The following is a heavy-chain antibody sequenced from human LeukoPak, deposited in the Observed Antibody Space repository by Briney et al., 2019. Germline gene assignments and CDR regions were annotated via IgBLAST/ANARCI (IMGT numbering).Heavy chain of an antibody. CDR2: INPNNGGT. J-gene: IGHJ4*02. CDR1: AYTFTGYF. D-gene: IGHD5/OR15-5a*01. V-gene: IGHV1-2*06. Sequence: ASVKVSCKASAYTFTGYFMNWVLQAPGQGLEWMGRINPNNGGTNYAQNFQVRVTMTRDTSISTAYMELSSLRSEDTAVYYCARANPLYETYYFDYWVQGTLVTVCS. CDR3: ARANPLYETYYFDY.